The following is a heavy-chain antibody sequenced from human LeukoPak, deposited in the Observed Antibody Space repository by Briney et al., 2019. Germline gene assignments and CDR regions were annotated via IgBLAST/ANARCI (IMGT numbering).Heavy chain of an antibody. CDR2: ISSSSSYI. CDR1: GFTFSSYS. J-gene: IGHJ4*02. CDR3: ARDRRSGPGYFDY. Sequence: GGSLRLSRAASGFTFSSYSMNWVRQAPGKGLEWVSSISSSSSYIYYADSVKGRFTISRDNAKNSLYLQMNSLRAEDTAVYYCARDRRSGPGYFDYWGQGTLVTVSS. V-gene: IGHV3-21*04. D-gene: IGHD3-3*01.